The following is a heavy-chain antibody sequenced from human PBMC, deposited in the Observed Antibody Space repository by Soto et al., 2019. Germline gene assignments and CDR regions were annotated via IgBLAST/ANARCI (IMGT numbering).Heavy chain of an antibody. CDR1: GYSFTSYW. V-gene: IGHV5-10-1*01. D-gene: IGHD6-6*01. CDR3: ARHGSIAARPADRFGP. Sequence: ESLKISCKGSGYSFTSYWISWVRQMPGKGLEWMGRIDPSDSYTNYSPSFQGHVTISADKSISTAYLQWSSLKASDTAMYYCARHGSIAARPADRFGPWGQGTLVTVSS. J-gene: IGHJ5*02. CDR2: IDPSDSYT.